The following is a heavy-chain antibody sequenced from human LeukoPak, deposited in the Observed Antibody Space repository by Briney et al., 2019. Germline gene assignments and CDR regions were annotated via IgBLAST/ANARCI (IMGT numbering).Heavy chain of an antibody. D-gene: IGHD2-2*01. CDR1: GFTFSSYE. J-gene: IGHJ6*04. V-gene: IGHV3-48*03. CDR3: ARDRKVPAAMYNYGMDV. CDR2: ISSSGSTI. Sequence: GGSLRLSCAASGFTFSSYEMNWVRQAPGKGLEWVSYISSSGSTIYYADSVKGRFTISRDNAKNSLYLQMNSLRAEDTAVCYCARDRKVPAAMYNYGMDVWGKGTTVTVSS.